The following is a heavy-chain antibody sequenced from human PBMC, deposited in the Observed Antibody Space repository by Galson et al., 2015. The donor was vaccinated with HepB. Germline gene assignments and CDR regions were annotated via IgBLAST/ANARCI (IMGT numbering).Heavy chain of an antibody. Sequence: SLRLSCAASGFTFSNAWMSWVRQAPGKGLEWVGRIKSKTDGGTTDYAAPVKGRFTISRDDSKNTLYLQMNSLKTEDTAVYYCTTVSGNVYYDFWSGYPPFDYWGQGTLVTVSS. V-gene: IGHV3-15*01. CDR1: GFTFSNAW. CDR3: TTVSGNVYYDFWSGYPPFDY. J-gene: IGHJ4*02. D-gene: IGHD3-3*01. CDR2: IKSKTDGGTT.